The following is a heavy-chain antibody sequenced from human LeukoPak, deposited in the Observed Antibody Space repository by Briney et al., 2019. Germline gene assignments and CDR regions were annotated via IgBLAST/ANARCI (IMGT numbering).Heavy chain of an antibody. CDR1: GDSVSSNSAA. Sequence: SQTLSLTCAISGDSVSSNSAAWNWIRQSPSRGLEWLGRTYYRSKWYNDYAVSVESRITINPDTSKNQFSLQLNSVTPEDTAVYYCARARGHSSSWYIVVTNYFDYWGQGTLVTVSS. CDR3: ARARGHSSSWYIVVTNYFDY. D-gene: IGHD6-13*01. V-gene: IGHV6-1*01. CDR2: TYYRSKWYN. J-gene: IGHJ4*02.